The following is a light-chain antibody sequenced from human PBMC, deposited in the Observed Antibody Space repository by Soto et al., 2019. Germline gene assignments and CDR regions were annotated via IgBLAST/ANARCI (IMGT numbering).Light chain of an antibody. CDR2: GNN. V-gene: IGLV1-40*01. CDR1: SSNIGAGYD. Sequence: QSVLTQPPSVSGTPGQRVTISCTGSSSNIGAGYDVYWYQQVPGTAPKLLIYGNNNRPSGVPDRFSGSKSGTSASLAITGLQAEDEADYYCQSYDSSLSGSDVFGTGTKLTVL. CDR3: QSYDSSLSGSDV. J-gene: IGLJ1*01.